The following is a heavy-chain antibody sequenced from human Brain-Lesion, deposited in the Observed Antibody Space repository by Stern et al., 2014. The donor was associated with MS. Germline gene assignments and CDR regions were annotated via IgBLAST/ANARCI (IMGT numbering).Heavy chain of an antibody. CDR2: IYYIGST. V-gene: IGHV4-30-4*01. J-gene: IGHJ4*02. D-gene: IGHD3-22*01. Sequence: VQLVESGPELVKPSQTLSLTCNVSGDSISSGDNYWSWIRQSPGKGLEWIGYIYYIGSTFYNPSLKSRVTISVDTSQNQFSLRLSSVTAADTAVYYCARGESSRYYYYFDYWGQGTLVTVSS. CDR1: GDSISSGDNY. CDR3: ARGESSRYYYYFDY.